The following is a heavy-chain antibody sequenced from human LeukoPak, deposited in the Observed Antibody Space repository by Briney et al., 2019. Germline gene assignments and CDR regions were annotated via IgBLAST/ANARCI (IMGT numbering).Heavy chain of an antibody. Sequence: NPSETLSLTCTVSGDSITSDYWSWIRQPPGKGLELIGYIYYTGSTNYNPSLKSRVTMSVDTSKNQVSLRLTSVTAADTAVYYCARLWADYYYYYMDVWGKGTTVTVSS. CDR1: GDSITSDY. J-gene: IGHJ6*03. CDR3: ARLWADYYYYYMDV. V-gene: IGHV4-59*01. D-gene: IGHD3-16*01. CDR2: IYYTGST.